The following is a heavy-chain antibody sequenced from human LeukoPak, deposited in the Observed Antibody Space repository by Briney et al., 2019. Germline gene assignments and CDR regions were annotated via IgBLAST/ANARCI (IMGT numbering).Heavy chain of an antibody. D-gene: IGHD3-10*01. CDR1: GFTFSSYW. V-gene: IGHV3-74*01. J-gene: IGHJ4*02. CDR2: IASDGSST. Sequence: PGGSLRLSCAASGFTFSSYWMDWVRQAPGKGLVWVSRIASDGSSTRYADSVKGRFSISRDNAKNTLYLQMSSLRAEDTAVYYCAKEEYYGSGIYFDYWGQGALVTVSS. CDR3: AKEEYYGSGIYFDY.